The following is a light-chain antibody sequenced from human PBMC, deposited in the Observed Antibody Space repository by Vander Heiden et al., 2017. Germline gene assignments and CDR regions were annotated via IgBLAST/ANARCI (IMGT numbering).Light chain of an antibody. CDR2: SNT. Sequence: QSVLTQPPSVSAAPGQRVTISCTGSSPNIGAGFDVHWYQQLPGTAPKLLIYSNTNRPSGVPDRFSGSKSGTSASLAITGLQAEDEADYYCQSYDISLSGYVFGSGTKVTVL. V-gene: IGLV1-40*01. CDR1: SPNIGAGFD. J-gene: IGLJ1*01. CDR3: QSYDISLSGYV.